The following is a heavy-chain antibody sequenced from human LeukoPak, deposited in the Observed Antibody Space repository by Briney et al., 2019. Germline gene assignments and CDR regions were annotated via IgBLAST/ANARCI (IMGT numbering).Heavy chain of an antibody. CDR2: ISSGGSTI. D-gene: IGHD1-1*01. CDR1: GWTFSDYF. Sequence: KTGGSLRLSCAGSGWTFSDYFMSWIRQAPGKGLEYVAYISSGGSTIYYADSVKGRFTISRHNAKNSLYLQLNSLRAEDTAVYYCARVPREPDSCNTTPMDVWGQGTTVTVSS. J-gene: IGHJ6*02. V-gene: IGHV3-11*01. CDR3: ARVPREPDSCNTTPMDV.